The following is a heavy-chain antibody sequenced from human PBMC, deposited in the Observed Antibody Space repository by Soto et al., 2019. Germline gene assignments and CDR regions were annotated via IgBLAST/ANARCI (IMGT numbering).Heavy chain of an antibody. CDR2: INHSGST. CDR1: GGSFSGYY. V-gene: IGHV4-34*01. J-gene: IGHJ6*03. D-gene: IGHD3-10*01. CDR3: ARRRPYGSGSYYKAGPYYYYMDV. Sequence: SETLSLTCAVYGGSFSGYYWSWIRQPPGKGLEWIGEINHSGSTNYNPSLKSRVTISVDTSKNQFSLKLSSVTAADTAVYYCARRRPYGSGSYYKAGPYYYYMDVWGKGTTVTVSS.